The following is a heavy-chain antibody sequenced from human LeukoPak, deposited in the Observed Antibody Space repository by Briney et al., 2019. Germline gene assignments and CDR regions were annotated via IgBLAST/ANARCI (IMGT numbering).Heavy chain of an antibody. CDR2: IYYSGST. CDR1: GGSISSSSYY. CDR3: ARVTDRVGAHYFDY. V-gene: IGHV4-39*07. D-gene: IGHD1-26*01. Sequence: SETLSLTCTVSGGSISSSSYYWGWIRQPPGKGLEWIGSIYYSGSTYYNPSLKSRVTISVDTSKNQFSLKLSSVTAADTAVYYCARVTDRVGAHYFDYWGQGTLVTVSS. J-gene: IGHJ4*02.